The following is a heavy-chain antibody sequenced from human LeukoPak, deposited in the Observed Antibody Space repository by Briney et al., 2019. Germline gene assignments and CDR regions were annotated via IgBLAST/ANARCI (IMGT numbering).Heavy chain of an antibody. D-gene: IGHD4-11*01. CDR1: GFSFSSHS. CDR2: ISSSSSTI. V-gene: IGHV3-48*01. Sequence: GGSLRLSCVASGFSFSSHSMNWVRQAPGKGLEWVSYISSSSSTIYYADSVRGRFTISRDNARNSLYLQMNSLRAEDTAVYYCARVLSTITAGRATSDYWGQGTLVTVSS. J-gene: IGHJ4*02. CDR3: ARVLSTITAGRATSDY.